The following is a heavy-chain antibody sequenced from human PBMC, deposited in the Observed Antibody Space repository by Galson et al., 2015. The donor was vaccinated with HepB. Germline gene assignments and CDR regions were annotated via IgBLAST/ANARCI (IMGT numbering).Heavy chain of an antibody. Sequence: SVKVSCKASGYIFTNYAMNWVRQAPGQGLEWMGRTNTNTGNPTYAQGFTGRFVFSLDPSGSTPFLQISSLKGEDTAGYYCARDAWLLWSGEFPSWFDPWGQGTLVTVSS. D-gene: IGHD3-10*01. V-gene: IGHV7-4-1*02. CDR2: TNTNTGNP. CDR3: ARDAWLLWSGEFPSWFDP. J-gene: IGHJ5*02. CDR1: GYIFTNYA.